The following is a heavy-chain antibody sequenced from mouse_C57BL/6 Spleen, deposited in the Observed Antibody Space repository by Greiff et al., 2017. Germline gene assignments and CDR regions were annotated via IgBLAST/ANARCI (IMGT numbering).Heavy chain of an antibody. V-gene: IGHV1-15*01. CDR2: IDPETGGT. D-gene: IGHD3-2*02. CDR1: GYTFTDYE. Sequence: VQLQQPGAELVKPGASVTLSCKASGYTFTDYEMHWVKQTPVHGLEWIGAIDPETGGTASNQKFKGKAILTADKSSSTAYMELRSLTSEASAVDYCTRASSVSWCAYGGKGTLVSVSA. J-gene: IGHJ3*01. CDR3: TRASSVSWCAY.